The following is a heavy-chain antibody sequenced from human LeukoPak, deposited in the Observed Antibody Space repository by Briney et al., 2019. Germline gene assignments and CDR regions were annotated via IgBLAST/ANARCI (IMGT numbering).Heavy chain of an antibody. V-gene: IGHV1-18*01. CDR3: ARDESSSSWLYY. CDR2: ISAYNGNT. D-gene: IGHD6-13*01. CDR1: GYTFTSYG. J-gene: IGHJ4*02. Sequence: ASVKVSCKASGYTFTSYGISWVRQAPGQGLEWKGWISAYNGNTNYAQKLQGRVTMTTDTSTSTAYMELTRLRSDDTAVYYCARDESSSSWLYYWGQGTLVTVSS.